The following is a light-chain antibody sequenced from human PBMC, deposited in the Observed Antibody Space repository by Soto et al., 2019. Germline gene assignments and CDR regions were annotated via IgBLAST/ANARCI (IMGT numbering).Light chain of an antibody. CDR3: QQYNTYSRT. V-gene: IGKV1-5*03. J-gene: IGKJ1*01. CDR2: KAS. CDR1: QSISSW. Sequence: DIQMTQSPSTLSASVGDRVTITCRASQSISSWLAWYQQKPGKAPKLLIYKASSLESGVPSRFSGRGSGTEFTFTISSLQPDDFATYYCQQYNTYSRTFGQGTKVEIK.